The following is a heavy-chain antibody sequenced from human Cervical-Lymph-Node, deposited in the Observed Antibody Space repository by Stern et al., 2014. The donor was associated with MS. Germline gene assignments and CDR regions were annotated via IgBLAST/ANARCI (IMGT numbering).Heavy chain of an antibody. CDR1: GYRFTSYW. CDR2: IYPYDSYT. Sequence: EMQLVESGAEVRKPGESLKISCNASGYRFTSYWIGWVRQMPGKGLEWMGIIYPYDSYTRYSPSFQGQVTISADKSISTAYLQWRSLKASDTAMYYCARPRYTNDWRDPFDIWGQGTMVTVSS. CDR3: ARPRYTNDWRDPFDI. V-gene: IGHV5-51*03. J-gene: IGHJ3*02. D-gene: IGHD1-1*01.